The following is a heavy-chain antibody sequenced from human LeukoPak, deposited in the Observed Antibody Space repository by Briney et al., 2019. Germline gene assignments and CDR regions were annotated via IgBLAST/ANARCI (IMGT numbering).Heavy chain of an antibody. Sequence: SETLSLTCSVSGGSITGSDYYWAWIRQPPGKGLEWIGSIYYSGSTFHNPSLQSRVTILVDTSKNHFSLKLNSATAADTAAYYSARTGANTLHYFDYWGQGTLVTVSS. J-gene: IGHJ4*02. CDR3: ARTGANTLHYFDY. CDR1: GGSITGSDYY. CDR2: IYYSGST. D-gene: IGHD1-26*01. V-gene: IGHV4-39*07.